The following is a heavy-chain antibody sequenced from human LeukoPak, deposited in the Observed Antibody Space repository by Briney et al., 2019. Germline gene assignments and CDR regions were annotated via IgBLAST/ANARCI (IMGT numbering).Heavy chain of an antibody. CDR1: GYTFTDYY. CDR3: ARGFESFFY. J-gene: IGHJ4*02. D-gene: IGHD3-3*01. CDR2: INPNSGGT. V-gene: IGHV1-2*02. Sequence: ASVRVSCKASGYTFTDYYLHWVRQAPGQGLEWMGWINPNSGGTNYAQRFQGRVTMTRDTSISTAYMELTRLRSDDTAFYYCARGFESFFYWGQRTLVTVSS.